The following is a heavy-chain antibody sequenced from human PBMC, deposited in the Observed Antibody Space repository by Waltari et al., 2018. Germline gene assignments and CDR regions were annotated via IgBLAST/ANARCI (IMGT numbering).Heavy chain of an antibody. CDR1: GYTFTSYY. CDR3: ARGVMPSGSYFRWFDP. Sequence: QVQLVQSGAEVKKPGASVKVSCKASGYTFTSYYMHWVRQAPGQGLEWMGIINPSGGSTSYAQKFQGRVTMTRDTSTSTVYMELSSLRSEDTAVYYCARGVMPSGSYFRWFDPWGQGTLVTVSS. D-gene: IGHD1-26*01. CDR2: INPSGGST. J-gene: IGHJ5*02. V-gene: IGHV1-46*01.